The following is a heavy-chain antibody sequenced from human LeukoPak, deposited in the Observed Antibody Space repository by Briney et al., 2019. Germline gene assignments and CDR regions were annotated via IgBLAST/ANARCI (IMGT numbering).Heavy chain of an antibody. D-gene: IGHD5-24*01. CDR2: IFSRGNT. CDR1: GGSISSDY. Sequence: WETLSLTCTVSGGSISSDYWCWLRQPPGKGPEWIGNIFSRGNTNYNPSLKRRVTISRDTSKNQFSLRLSSVTAADTAVYYCARGRRDGYNFYWYFDLWGRGTLVTVSS. V-gene: IGHV4-4*09. J-gene: IGHJ2*01. CDR3: ARGRRDGYNFYWYFDL.